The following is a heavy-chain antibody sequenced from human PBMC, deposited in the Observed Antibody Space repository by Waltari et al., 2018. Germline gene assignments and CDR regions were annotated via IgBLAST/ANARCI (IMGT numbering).Heavy chain of an antibody. D-gene: IGHD4-17*01. V-gene: IGHV4-39*01. Sequence: QLPLQESGPGLVKPSATLSLTCTVSGGLISTNYNWGGSRQPPGKGLEWMGNMQYRGSTFYNPSLKSRVTISLDTSKNQFSLRLSSVGAADTAVYFCGRIAFGDDGGYFQHWGQGTLVTVSS. J-gene: IGHJ1*01. CDR2: MQYRGST. CDR1: GGLISTNYN. CDR3: GRIAFGDDGGYFQH.